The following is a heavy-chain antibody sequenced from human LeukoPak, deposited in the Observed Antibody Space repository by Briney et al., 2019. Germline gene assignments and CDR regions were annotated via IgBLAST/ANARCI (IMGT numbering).Heavy chain of an antibody. CDR2: ISGGNT. CDR1: GFTFSSYA. CDR3: ARGVGSGSRLRAGDY. D-gene: IGHD1-26*01. J-gene: IGHJ4*02. V-gene: IGHV3-23*01. Sequence: GGSLRLSCAASGFTFSSYAMSWVRQAPGKGLKWVSAISGGNTYYADSVKGRFTISRDNSKNTLYLQMNSLRVEDTAVYYCARGVGSGSRLRAGDYWGQGTLVTVSS.